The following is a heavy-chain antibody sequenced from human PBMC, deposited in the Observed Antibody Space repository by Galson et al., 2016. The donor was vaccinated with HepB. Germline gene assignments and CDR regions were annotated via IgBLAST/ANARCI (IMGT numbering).Heavy chain of an antibody. J-gene: IGHJ4*02. D-gene: IGHD2-2*01. CDR3: AKAGDCSSPGCYFDF. V-gene: IGHV3-23*01. CDR2: ISGAGHST. Sequence: SLRLSCAASGFTFSNYAMNWVRQAPGKGLEWVSTISGAGHSTYYADSVKGRFTVSRDNSKNTLHLQVNSLRTEDTAVYYCAKAGDCSSPGCYFDFWGQGTLVTVSS. CDR1: GFTFSNYA.